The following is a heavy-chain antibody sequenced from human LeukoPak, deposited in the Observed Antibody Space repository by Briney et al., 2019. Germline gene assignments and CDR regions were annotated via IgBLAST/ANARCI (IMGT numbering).Heavy chain of an antibody. CDR1: GVTFSSYW. D-gene: IGHD6-19*01. J-gene: IGHJ5*02. CDR2: IKQDGSEK. Sequence: GGSLRLSCAASGVTFSSYWMSWVRQAPGKGLEWVANIKQDGSEKYYVDSVKGRFTISRDNAKNSPYLQMNSLRAEDTAVYYCARDSSGWFPSWFDPWGQGTLVTVSS. V-gene: IGHV3-7*01. CDR3: ARDSSGWFPSWFDP.